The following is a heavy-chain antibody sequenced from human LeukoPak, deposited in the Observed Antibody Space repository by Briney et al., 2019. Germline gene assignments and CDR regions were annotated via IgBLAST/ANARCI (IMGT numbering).Heavy chain of an antibody. CDR2: MNPNSGNT. V-gene: IGHV1-8*01. Sequence: ASVKVSCKASGYTFTSYDIIWVRQATGQGLEWMGWMNPNSGNTGYAQKFQGRVTMTRNTSISTAYMELSSLRSEDTAVYYCARGRGIVATIYYYYYGMDVWGQGTTVTVSS. J-gene: IGHJ6*02. CDR1: GYTFTSYD. D-gene: IGHD5-12*01. CDR3: ARGRGIVATIYYYYYGMDV.